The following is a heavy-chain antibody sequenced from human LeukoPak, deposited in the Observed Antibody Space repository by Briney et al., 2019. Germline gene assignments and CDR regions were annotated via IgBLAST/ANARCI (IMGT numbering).Heavy chain of an antibody. J-gene: IGHJ6*02. V-gene: IGHV3-48*01. CDR1: GFTFSSYS. D-gene: IGHD3-22*01. CDR3: AKDIGHNSGYYLNYGMDV. CDR2: ISSSSSTI. Sequence: GGSLRLSCAASGFTFSSYSVNWVRQAPGKGLEWVSYISSSSSTIYYADSVKGRFTISRDNAKMSLYLQMNSLRAEDTALYYCAKDIGHNSGYYLNYGMDVWGQGTTVTVSS.